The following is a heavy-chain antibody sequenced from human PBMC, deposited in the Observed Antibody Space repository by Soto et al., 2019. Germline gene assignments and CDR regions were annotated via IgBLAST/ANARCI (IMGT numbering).Heavy chain of an antibody. CDR2: ISYDGSNK. D-gene: IGHD3-22*01. V-gene: IGHV3-30-3*01. CDR1: GFTFSSYA. J-gene: IGHJ4*02. CDR3: ARDQDYYDSSGYYYPGLFDY. Sequence: PGGSLRLSCAASGFTFSSYAMHWVRQAPGKGLEWVAVISYDGSNKYYADSVKGRFTISRGNSKNTLYLQMNSLRAEDTAVYYCARDQDYYDSSGYYYPGLFDYWGQGTLVTVSS.